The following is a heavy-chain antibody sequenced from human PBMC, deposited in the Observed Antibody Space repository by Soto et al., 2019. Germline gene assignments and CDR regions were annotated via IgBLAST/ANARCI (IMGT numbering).Heavy chain of an antibody. CDR3: ARWLRVAATGGVYAFDI. D-gene: IGHD2-15*01. J-gene: IGHJ3*02. V-gene: IGHV1-69*02. Sequence: GASVKVSCKASGGTFSSYTISWVRQAPGQGLEWMGRIIPILGIANYAQKFQGRVTITADKSTSTAYMELSSLRSEDTAVYYCARWLRVAATGGVYAFDIWGQGTMVTVSS. CDR2: IIPILGIA. CDR1: GGTFSSYT.